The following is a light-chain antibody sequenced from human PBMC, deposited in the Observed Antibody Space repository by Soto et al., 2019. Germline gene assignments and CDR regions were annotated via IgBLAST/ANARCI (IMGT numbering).Light chain of an antibody. J-gene: IGLJ3*02. CDR2: GNT. CDR1: SSNIGANFG. Sequence: QSVLTQPPSVSGAPGQRVTISCTGSSSNIGANFGVHWYHQLPGTAPKLLIYGNTNRPSGVPDRFSGSKSGASASLAITGLQAEDEADYYCQSYDRSLSGWVFGGGTKLTVL. CDR3: QSYDRSLSGWV. V-gene: IGLV1-40*01.